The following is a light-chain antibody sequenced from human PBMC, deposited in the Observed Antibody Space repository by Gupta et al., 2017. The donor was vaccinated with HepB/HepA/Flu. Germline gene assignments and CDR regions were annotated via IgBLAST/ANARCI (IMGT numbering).Light chain of an antibody. CDR3: QQSYSTPRWT. V-gene: IGKV1-39*01. CDR2: AAS. J-gene: IGKJ1*01. CDR1: QSIISF. Sequence: DIQMTQAPSSLSASVGDRVTITCRASQSIISFLNWYQQKPGKAPNLLIYAASTLQTGVSSRFSGSGSGTDFTLTISSLQPEDIATYYCQQSYSTPRWTFGQGTKVEIK.